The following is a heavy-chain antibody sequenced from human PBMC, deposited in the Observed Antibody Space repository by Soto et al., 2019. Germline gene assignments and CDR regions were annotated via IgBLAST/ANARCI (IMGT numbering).Heavy chain of an antibody. Sequence: PGESQKISSKGSGYSFTSYWIGWVRQMPGKGLEWMGIIYPGDSDIRYSPSFQGQVTISADKSISTAYLQWSSLKASDTAMYYCARHISVSGSFDDAFDIWGQGTMVTVSS. V-gene: IGHV5-51*01. D-gene: IGHD1-26*01. CDR2: IYPGDSDI. J-gene: IGHJ3*02. CDR3: ARHISVSGSFDDAFDI. CDR1: GYSFTSYW.